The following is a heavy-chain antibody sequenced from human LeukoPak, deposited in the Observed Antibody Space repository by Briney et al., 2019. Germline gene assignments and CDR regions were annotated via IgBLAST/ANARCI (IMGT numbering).Heavy chain of an antibody. D-gene: IGHD5-18*01. CDR3: ARETYVDTAMVLDY. Sequence: SETLSLTCTVSGGSISSGGYYWSWIRQHPGKGLEWIGYIYYSGSTYYNPSLKSRVTISVDTSKNQFSLKLSSVTAADTAVYYCARETYVDTAMVLDYWGQGTLVTVSS. CDR1: GGSISSGGYY. V-gene: IGHV4-31*03. CDR2: IYYSGST. J-gene: IGHJ4*02.